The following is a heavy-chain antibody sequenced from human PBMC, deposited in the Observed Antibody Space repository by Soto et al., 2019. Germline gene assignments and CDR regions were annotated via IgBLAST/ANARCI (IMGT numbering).Heavy chain of an antibody. V-gene: IGHV1-18*01. CDR1: GYTFTSYG. D-gene: IGHD6-13*01. Sequence: QVQLVQSGAEVKKPGASVKVSCKASGYTFTSYGISWVRQAPGQGLEWMGWISAYNGNTNYAQKLQGRVTMTTDTTTSTADLELRSLRADDTAVYYCARAPYSSSWYLHYSGRDVWGQGTKVTVSS. J-gene: IGHJ6*02. CDR3: ARAPYSSSWYLHYSGRDV. CDR2: ISAYNGNT.